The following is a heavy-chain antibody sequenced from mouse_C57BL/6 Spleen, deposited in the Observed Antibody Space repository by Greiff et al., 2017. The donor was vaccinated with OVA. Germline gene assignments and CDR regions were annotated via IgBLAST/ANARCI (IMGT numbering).Heavy chain of an antibody. CDR2: IDPSDSYT. J-gene: IGHJ4*01. CDR1: GYTFTSYW. D-gene: IGHD1-1*01. CDR3: ARSYGSSLYAMDY. V-gene: IGHV1-50*01. Sequence: QVQLQQPGAELVKPGASVKLSCKASGYTFTSYWMQWVNQRPGQGLEWIGEIDPSDSYTNYNQKFKGKATLTVDTSSSTAYMQLSSLTSEDSAVYYCARSYGSSLYAMDYWGQGTSVTVSS.